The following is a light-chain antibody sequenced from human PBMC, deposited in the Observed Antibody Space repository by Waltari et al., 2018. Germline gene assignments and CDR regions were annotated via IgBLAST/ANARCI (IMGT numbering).Light chain of an antibody. CDR2: LGS. J-gene: IGKJ4*01. CDR1: QSLLYRNRYTY. CDR3: MQALQTPLT. V-gene: IGKV2-28*01. Sequence: EIVLTQSPLSLPVTPGEPASISCRSSQSLLYRNRYTYLDWYLQKPGQSPQLLIYLGSNRASGVPDRFSGSGSGTDFTLKITRVEAEDVGVYYCMQALQTPLTFGGGTKVEIK.